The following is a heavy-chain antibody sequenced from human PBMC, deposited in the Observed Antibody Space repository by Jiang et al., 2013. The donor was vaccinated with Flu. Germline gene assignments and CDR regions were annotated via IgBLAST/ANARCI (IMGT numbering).Heavy chain of an antibody. CDR3: ASRTYYYGSGSNNFDY. CDR2: IYYSGST. Sequence: PGLVKPSETLSLTCTVSGGSISSSGYYWGWIRQPPGKGLEWIGSIYYSGSTYYNPSLKSRVTISVDTSKNQFSLKLSSVTAADTAVYYCASRTYYYGSGSNNFDYWGQGTLVTVSS. V-gene: IGHV4-39*01. D-gene: IGHD3-10*01. CDR1: GGSISSSGYY. J-gene: IGHJ4*02.